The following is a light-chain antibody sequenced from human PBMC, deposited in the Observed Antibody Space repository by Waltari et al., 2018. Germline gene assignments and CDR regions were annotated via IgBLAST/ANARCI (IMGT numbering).Light chain of an antibody. J-gene: IGLJ1*01. CDR3: SCRDNSGFRHV. CDR1: SLRSYY. Sequence: SSDLTQDPAVSVALGQTVRITCQGDSLRSYYATWYQQKPGQAPALVIFGQNKRPSGIPDRFSGSSSRNTASLTITGAQAEDEADYYCSCRDNSGFRHVFGTGTKVTV. CDR2: GQN. V-gene: IGLV3-19*01.